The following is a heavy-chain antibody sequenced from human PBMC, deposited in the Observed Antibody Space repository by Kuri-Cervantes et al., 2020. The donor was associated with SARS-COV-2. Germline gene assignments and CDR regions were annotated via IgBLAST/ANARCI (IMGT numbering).Heavy chain of an antibody. Sequence: SVKVSCKASGSTFSSYAISWVRQAPGQGLEWMGRIIPIFGTANYAQKFQGRVTITADESTSTAYMELSSLRSDDTAVYYCARAAEGRYYFDYWGQGTLVTVSS. CDR2: IIPIFGTA. V-gene: IGHV1-69*13. CDR3: ARAAEGRYYFDY. J-gene: IGHJ4*02. CDR1: GSTFSSYA.